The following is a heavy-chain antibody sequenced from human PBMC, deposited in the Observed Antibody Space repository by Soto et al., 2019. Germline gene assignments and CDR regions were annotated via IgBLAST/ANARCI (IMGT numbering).Heavy chain of an antibody. V-gene: IGHV3-21*06. CDR1: GFIFTRYS. J-gene: IGHJ4*02. Sequence: GGSLRLSCAASGFIFTRYSMNWVRQAPGKGLEWVSSISSTTNYIYYGDSMKGRFTISRDNAKNSLYLEMNSLRAEDTAVYYCARESEDLTSNFDYWGRGTLVTVSS. CDR2: ISSTTNYI. CDR3: ARESEDLTSNFDY.